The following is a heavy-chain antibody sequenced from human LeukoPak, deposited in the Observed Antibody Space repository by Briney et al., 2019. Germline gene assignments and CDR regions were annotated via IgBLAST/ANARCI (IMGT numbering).Heavy chain of an antibody. CDR1: GYTFTSYG. D-gene: IGHD3-22*01. CDR3: ARVYDSSGYYLHYFDY. Sequence: ASVKVSCKASGYTFTSYGINWVRQAPGQGLEWMGWISAYNGNTNYAQKLQGRVTMATDTSTSTAYMELRSLRSDDTAVYYCARVYDSSGYYLHYFDYWGQGTLVTVSS. J-gene: IGHJ4*02. CDR2: ISAYNGNT. V-gene: IGHV1-18*01.